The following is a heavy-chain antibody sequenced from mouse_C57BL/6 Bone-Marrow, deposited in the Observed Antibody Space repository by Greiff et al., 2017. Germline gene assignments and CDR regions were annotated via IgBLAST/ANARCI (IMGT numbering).Heavy chain of an antibody. Sequence: QVQLQQPGAELVKPGASVKLSCKASGYTFTSYWMHWVKQRPGQGLEWIGMIHPNSGSTNYNEKFKSKATLTVDKSSSTAYMQLSSLTSEDSAVYYCARWGMTGRLGSYYAMDYWGQGTSVTVSS. V-gene: IGHV1-64*01. CDR2: IHPNSGST. CDR1: GYTFTSYW. CDR3: ARWGMTGRLGSYYAMDY. J-gene: IGHJ4*01. D-gene: IGHD1-1*01.